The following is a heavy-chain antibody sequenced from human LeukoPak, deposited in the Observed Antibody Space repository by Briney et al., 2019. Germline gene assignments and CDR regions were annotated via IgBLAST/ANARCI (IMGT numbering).Heavy chain of an antibody. D-gene: IGHD6-13*01. V-gene: IGHV3-21*01. J-gene: IGHJ4*02. CDR2: ISSSSSYI. CDR1: GFTFSSYS. Sequence: GGSLRLSCAASGFTFSSYSMNWVCQAPGKGLEWVSSISSSSSYIYYADSVKGRFTISRDNAKNSLYLQMNSLRAEDTAVYYCARILNSSRLFDYWGQGTLVTVSS. CDR3: ARILNSSRLFDY.